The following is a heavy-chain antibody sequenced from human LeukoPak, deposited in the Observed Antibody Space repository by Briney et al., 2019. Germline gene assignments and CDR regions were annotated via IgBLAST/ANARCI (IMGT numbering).Heavy chain of an antibody. CDR1: GFTVSSNS. V-gene: IGHV3-66*03. Sequence: GGSLRLSCTVSGFTVSSNSMSWVRQAPGKGLEWVSFIYSDNTHYSDSVKGRFTISRDNSKKTLYLQMNSLRAEDTAVYYCAKDYGDYWDNYFDYWGQGTLVTVSS. J-gene: IGHJ4*02. D-gene: IGHD4-17*01. CDR2: IYSDNT. CDR3: AKDYGDYWDNYFDY.